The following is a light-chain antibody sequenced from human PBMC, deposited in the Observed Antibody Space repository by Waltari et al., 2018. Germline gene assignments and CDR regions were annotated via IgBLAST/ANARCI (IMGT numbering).Light chain of an antibody. CDR2: WAS. CDR1: QSVLYSSNNKNY. Sequence: DIVMTQSPDSLAVSLGERASINCKSSQSVLYSSNNKNYLAWYQHKPGQPPKLLIYWASSRESGVPDRFSGSGSGTDFTLTISSLQAEYVAIYYCQQYYSTPPLTFGGGTKVEIK. V-gene: IGKV4-1*01. J-gene: IGKJ4*01. CDR3: QQYYSTPPLT.